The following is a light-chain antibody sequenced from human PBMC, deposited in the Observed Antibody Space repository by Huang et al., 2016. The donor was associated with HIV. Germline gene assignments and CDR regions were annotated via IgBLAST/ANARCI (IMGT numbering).Light chain of an antibody. J-gene: IGKJ1*01. CDR3: QQYYSTHWT. CDR2: AAS. Sequence: DIQMTQSPSSLSASVGDRVTITCRASQGISNSLAWYQQKPGKAPKLLLYAASRLESGVPSRFSGSGSGTDYTLTISSLQPEDFANYYCQQYYSTHWTFGQGTKVEIK. V-gene: IGKV1-NL1*01. CDR1: QGISNS.